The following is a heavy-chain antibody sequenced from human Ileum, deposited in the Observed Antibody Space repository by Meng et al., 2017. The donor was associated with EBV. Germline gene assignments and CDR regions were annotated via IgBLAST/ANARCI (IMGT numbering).Heavy chain of an antibody. J-gene: IGHJ5*02. CDR3: AGRNNWFDP. CDR1: GFTFSDYS. Sequence: QVVGSGGGLVKPGGSLGLSCAASGFTFSDYSLSWIRQAPGKGLQVIASIGLSADAIYYADSVKGRFTISRDNANNSLYLQMNNLRVDETAVYYCAGRNNWFDPWGQGTLVTVSS. D-gene: IGHD1-14*01. CDR2: IGLSADAI. V-gene: IGHV3-11*01.